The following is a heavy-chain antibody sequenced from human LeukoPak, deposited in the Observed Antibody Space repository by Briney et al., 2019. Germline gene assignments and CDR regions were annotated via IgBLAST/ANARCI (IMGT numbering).Heavy chain of an antibody. CDR1: GFTFSSYG. CDR3: ARERYYYDSSGYHDAFDI. J-gene: IGHJ3*02. V-gene: IGHV3-30*03. Sequence: GGSLRLSCAASGFTFSSYGMHWVRQAPGKGLEWVAVISYDGSNKYYADSVKGRFTISRDNSKNTLYLQMNSLRAEDTAVYYCARERYYYDSSGYHDAFDIWGQGTMVTVSS. CDR2: ISYDGSNK. D-gene: IGHD3-22*01.